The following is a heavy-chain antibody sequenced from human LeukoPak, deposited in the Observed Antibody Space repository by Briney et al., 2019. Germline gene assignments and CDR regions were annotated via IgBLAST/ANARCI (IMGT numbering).Heavy chain of an antibody. V-gene: IGHV3-21*01. CDR2: ISSSSSYI. CDR3: ARDEYSGYVHFDY. Sequence: GGSLRLSCAASGFTFSSYSMNWVRQAPGKGLEWVSSISSSSSYIYYADSVKGRFTISRDNAKNSLYLQMDSLRAEDTAVYYCARDEYSGYVHFDYWGQGTLVTVSP. J-gene: IGHJ4*02. CDR1: GFTFSSYS. D-gene: IGHD5-12*01.